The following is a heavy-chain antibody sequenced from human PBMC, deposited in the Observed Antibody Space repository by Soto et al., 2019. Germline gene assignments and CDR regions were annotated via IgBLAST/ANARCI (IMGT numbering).Heavy chain of an antibody. D-gene: IGHD1-26*01. CDR2: INHSGST. CDR3: ARAYSGSYEGAFDI. Sequence: TLSLTCAVYGGPFSGYYWSWIRQPPGKGLEWIGEINHSGSTNYNPSLKSRVTISVDTSKNQFSLKLSSVTAADTAVYYCARAYSGSYEGAFDIWGQGTMVTVSS. V-gene: IGHV4-34*01. J-gene: IGHJ3*02. CDR1: GGPFSGYY.